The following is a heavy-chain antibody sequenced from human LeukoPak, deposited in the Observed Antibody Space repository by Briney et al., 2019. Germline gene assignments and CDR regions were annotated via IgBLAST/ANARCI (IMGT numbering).Heavy chain of an antibody. CDR2: FYAGGST. V-gene: IGHV4-4*07. D-gene: IGHD1-14*01. Sequence: SETLSLTCTVSGGSISSYYWSWIRQPAGKGLEWIGRFYAGGSTNYNPSLKSRVTMSVDTSRNQFSLRLSSVTAADTAVFYCARGSSGGSRYYLDLWGRGTLVTVSS. CDR3: ARGSSGGSRYYLDL. CDR1: GGSISSYY. J-gene: IGHJ2*01.